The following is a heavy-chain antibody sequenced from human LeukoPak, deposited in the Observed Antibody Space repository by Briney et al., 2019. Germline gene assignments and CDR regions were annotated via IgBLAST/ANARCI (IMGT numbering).Heavy chain of an antibody. J-gene: IGHJ6*03. Sequence: SVKVSCKASGGTFSSYAISWVRQAPGQGLEWMGRIIPIFGTANYAQKFQGRVTITADESTSTAYMELSSLRSEDTAVYYCARAPIAAAGTWYYYMDVWGKGTTVTVSS. CDR3: ARAPIAAAGTWYYYMDV. V-gene: IGHV1-69*13. D-gene: IGHD6-13*01. CDR2: IIPIFGTA. CDR1: GGTFSSYA.